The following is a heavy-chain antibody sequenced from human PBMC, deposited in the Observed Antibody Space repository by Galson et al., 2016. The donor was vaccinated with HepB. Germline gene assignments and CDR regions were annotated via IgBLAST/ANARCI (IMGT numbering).Heavy chain of an antibody. Sequence: SETLSLTCVVSGGSIGSSNYYWGWIRQPPGKALEWLGSIYYTGRTFYNPSLKSRVTIFVDTSSNQFSLRLSSVTAADTALYYCARDLYLFGDIFSHSFDSWGQGILVIVSS. CDR2: IYYTGRT. J-gene: IGHJ4*02. V-gene: IGHV4-39*07. CDR3: ARDLYLFGDIFSHSFDS. CDR1: GGSIGSSNYY. D-gene: IGHD2-21*02.